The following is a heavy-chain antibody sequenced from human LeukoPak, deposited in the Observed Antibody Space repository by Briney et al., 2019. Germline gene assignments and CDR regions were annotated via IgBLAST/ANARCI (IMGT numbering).Heavy chain of an antibody. Sequence: SETLSLTCAVSGGSISSGGYSWSWIRLPPGKGLEWIGYIYHSGSTYYNPSLKSRVTISVDRSKNQFSLKLSSVTAADTAVYYCASQISNYYDSSGFYYWGQGTLVTVSS. CDR2: IYHSGST. D-gene: IGHD3-22*01. CDR3: ASQISNYYDSSGFYY. V-gene: IGHV4-30-2*01. J-gene: IGHJ4*02. CDR1: GGSISSGGYS.